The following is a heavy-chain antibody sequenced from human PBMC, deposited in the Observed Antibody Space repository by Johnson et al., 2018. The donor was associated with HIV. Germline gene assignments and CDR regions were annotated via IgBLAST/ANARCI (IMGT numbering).Heavy chain of an antibody. V-gene: IGHV3-30*04. CDR3: AKAKWGAAFDI. CDR2: ISYDGSNK. D-gene: IGHD1-26*01. J-gene: IGHJ3*02. CDR1: GFTFSSYA. Sequence: QMQLVESGGGVVQPGRSLRLSCAASGFTFSSYAMHWVRQAPGKGLEWVAVISYDGSNKYYADSVKGRFTISRDNSKNTLYLQMNSLRADDTAVYYCAKAKWGAAFDIWGQGTMVTVSS.